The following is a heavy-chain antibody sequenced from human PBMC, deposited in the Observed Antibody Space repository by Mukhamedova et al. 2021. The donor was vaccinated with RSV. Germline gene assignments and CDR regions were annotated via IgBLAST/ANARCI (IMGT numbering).Heavy chain of an antibody. V-gene: IGHV3-23*01. CDR3: AKDPGGYWSAWF. CDR1: IFA. Sequence: IFAMSWVRQFPGKGLEWVSAISAYGERTYYADSVRGRFTVSRDNSKNTLYLQMDSLRAEDTALYFCAKDPGGYWSAWF. D-gene: IGHD3-3*01. CDR2: ISAYGERT. J-gene: IGHJ5*01.